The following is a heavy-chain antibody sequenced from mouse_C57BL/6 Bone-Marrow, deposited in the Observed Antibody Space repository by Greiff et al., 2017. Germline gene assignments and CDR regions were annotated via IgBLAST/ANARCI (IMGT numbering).Heavy chain of an antibody. CDR1: GFTFSDFY. Sequence: EVKLMESGGGLVQSGRSLRLSCATSGFTFSDFYMEWVRQAPGKGLAWIAASRNQANDYTTEYSASVKGRCIASRDTSQSILYLQMNALIAEDTAIYYCARDAIDYDKGDYAMDYWGQGTSVTVSS. D-gene: IGHD2-4*01. J-gene: IGHJ4*01. V-gene: IGHV7-1*01. CDR2: SRNQANDYTT. CDR3: ARDAIDYDKGDYAMDY.